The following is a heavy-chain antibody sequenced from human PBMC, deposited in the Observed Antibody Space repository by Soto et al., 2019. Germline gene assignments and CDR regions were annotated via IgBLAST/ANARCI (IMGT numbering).Heavy chain of an antibody. CDR1: GASISSGDYF. CDR2: IYLTGTT. CDR3: ARTGNSDGFLGFFQE. Sequence: SETLSLTCTVSGASISSGDYFWSWVRQPRGKGLEWIGYIYLTGTTYYNPSLQSRVDMSVDLSKKQFSLRLSSVTAADTAVYYCARTGNSDGFLGFFQEWGQGKLVTVS. D-gene: IGHD5-18*01. J-gene: IGHJ1*01. V-gene: IGHV4-30-4*01.